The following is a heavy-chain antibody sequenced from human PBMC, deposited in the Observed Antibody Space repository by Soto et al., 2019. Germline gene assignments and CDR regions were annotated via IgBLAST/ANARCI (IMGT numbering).Heavy chain of an antibody. CDR1: GFTFSSYS. CDR3: ARDDSSYKKPKDY. J-gene: IGHJ4*02. Sequence: GGSLRLSCAASGFTFSSYSMNWVRQAPGKGLEWVSSISSSSSYIYYADSVKGRFTISRDNAKNSLYLQMNSLRAEDTAVYYCARDDSSYKKPKDYWGQGTLVTVSS. D-gene: IGHD6-6*01. CDR2: ISSSSSYI. V-gene: IGHV3-21*01.